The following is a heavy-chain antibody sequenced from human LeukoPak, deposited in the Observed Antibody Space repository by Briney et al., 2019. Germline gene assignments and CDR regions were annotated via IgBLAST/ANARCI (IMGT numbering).Heavy chain of an antibody. CDR3: ARDEFEYCSGFSRALRYDY. CDR2: ISSSGSTI. V-gene: IGHV3-11*04. J-gene: IGHJ4*02. Sequence: PGGSLRLSCAASGFTFNDYYMSWFRQAPGKGLEWVSYISSSGSTIFYADSVKGRFTISRENAKNSLYLQMKGLRAEDTAVYYCARDEFEYCSGFSRALRYDYWGQGTLVTVSS. D-gene: IGHD2-15*01. CDR1: GFTFNDYY.